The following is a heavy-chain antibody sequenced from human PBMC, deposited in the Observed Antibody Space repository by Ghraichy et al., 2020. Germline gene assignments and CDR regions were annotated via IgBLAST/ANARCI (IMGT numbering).Heavy chain of an antibody. CDR3: ARSAGATMESDY. CDR2: IYYSGST. CDR1: GGSISSYY. J-gene: IGHJ4*02. Sequence: SKTLSLTCTVSGGSISSYYWSWIRQPPGKGLEWIGYIYYSGSTNYNPSLKSRVTISVDTSKNQFSLKLSSVTAADTAVYYCARSAGATMESDYWGQGTLVTVSS. V-gene: IGHV4-59*01. D-gene: IGHD1-26*01.